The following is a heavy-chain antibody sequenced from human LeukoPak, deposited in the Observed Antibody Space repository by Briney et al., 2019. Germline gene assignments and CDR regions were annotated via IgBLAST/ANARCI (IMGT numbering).Heavy chain of an antibody. J-gene: IGHJ6*02. CDR3: ARLIAVAGTGYYYYYYGMDV. CDR1: GGSISSYY. Sequence: PSETLSLTCTVSGGSISSYYWSWIRQPAGKGLEWIGRIYTSGSTNYNPSLKSRVTMSVDTSKNQFSLKLSSVTAADTAVYYCARLIAVAGTGYYYYYYGMDVWGQGTTVTVS. D-gene: IGHD6-19*01. V-gene: IGHV4-4*07. CDR2: IYTSGST.